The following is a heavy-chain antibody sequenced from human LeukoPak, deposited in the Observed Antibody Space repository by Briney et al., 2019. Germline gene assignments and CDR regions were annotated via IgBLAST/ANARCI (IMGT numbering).Heavy chain of an antibody. CDR1: GYTFTSYG. D-gene: IGHD1-7*01. CDR2: ISANNGDT. J-gene: IGHJ4*02. V-gene: IGHV1-18*01. CDR3: ARDVPGTTPFDF. Sequence: ASVKVSCKASGYTFTSYGISWVRQAPGQGLEWMGWISANNGDTNYVQEFRGRVTMTTDTSTSTAYMELRSPISDDTAVYYCARDVPGTTPFDFWGQGTLVTVSS.